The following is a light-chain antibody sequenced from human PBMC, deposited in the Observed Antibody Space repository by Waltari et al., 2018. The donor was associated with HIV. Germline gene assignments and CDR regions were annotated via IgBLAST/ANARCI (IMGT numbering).Light chain of an antibody. V-gene: IGLV2-14*01. J-gene: IGLJ3*02. CDR3: SSYTSSSTQV. CDR2: DVS. Sequence: QSALTQPASVSGSPGQSITISCTGTSRDVGGYNYVSWYQQHPGKAPTLMMYDVSNRPSGGSNRFSGSKSGNTASLTISGLQAEDEADYYCSSYTSSSTQVFGGGTKLTVL. CDR1: SRDVGGYNY.